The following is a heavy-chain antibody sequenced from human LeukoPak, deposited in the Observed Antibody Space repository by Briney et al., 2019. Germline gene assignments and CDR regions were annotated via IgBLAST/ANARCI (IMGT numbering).Heavy chain of an antibody. CDR1: GYSFTSYW. V-gene: IGHV5-51*01. D-gene: IGHD1-26*01. J-gene: IGHJ3*02. CDR3: ARGPWGELPISTHDDAFDI. Sequence: GESLKISCKGSGYSFTSYWIGWVRQMPGKGLEWMASIYPGDSDTRYSPSFQGQVTISADKSISTAYLQWSSLKASDTAMYYCARGPWGELPISTHDDAFDIWGQGTMVTVSS. CDR2: IYPGDSDT.